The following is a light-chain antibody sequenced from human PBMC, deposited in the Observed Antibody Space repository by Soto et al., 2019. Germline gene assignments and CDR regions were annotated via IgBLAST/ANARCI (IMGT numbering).Light chain of an antibody. CDR2: ENN. CDR3: GTWDSSLSAGV. J-gene: IGLJ3*02. CDR1: SSNIGNNY. V-gene: IGLV1-51*02. Sequence: QSVLTQPPSVSAAPGQKVTISCSGSSSNIGNNYVSWYQHLPGTAPKPLIYENNKRPSGIPARFSGSKSGTSATLGITGLQTGDEADYYCGTWDSSLSAGVFGGGTKLTVL.